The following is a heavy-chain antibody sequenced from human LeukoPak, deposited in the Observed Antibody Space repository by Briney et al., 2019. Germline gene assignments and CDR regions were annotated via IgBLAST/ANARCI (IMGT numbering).Heavy chain of an antibody. V-gene: IGHV3-23*01. Sequence: GGSLRLSCAASGLTFSSYAMSWVRQAPGKGLEWVSAISGSGGSTYYADSVKGRFTISRDNSKNTLYLQMNSLRAEDTAVYYCAKDVEHDSSGMNWFDPWGQGTLVTVSS. CDR1: GLTFSSYA. CDR2: ISGSGGST. J-gene: IGHJ5*02. D-gene: IGHD3-22*01. CDR3: AKDVEHDSSGMNWFDP.